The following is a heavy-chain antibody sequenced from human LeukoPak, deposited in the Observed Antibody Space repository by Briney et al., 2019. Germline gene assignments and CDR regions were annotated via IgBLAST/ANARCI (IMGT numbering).Heavy chain of an antibody. Sequence: SETLSLTCTVSGGSISSYYWSWIRQPAGKGLEWIGRIYYSGSTNYNPSLKSRVTISVDTSKNQFSLKLSSVTAADTAVYYCARGIRGIGTYYFDYWGQGTLVTVSS. V-gene: IGHV4-4*07. J-gene: IGHJ4*02. CDR3: ARGIRGIGTYYFDY. CDR2: IYYSGST. CDR1: GGSISSYY. D-gene: IGHD1-14*01.